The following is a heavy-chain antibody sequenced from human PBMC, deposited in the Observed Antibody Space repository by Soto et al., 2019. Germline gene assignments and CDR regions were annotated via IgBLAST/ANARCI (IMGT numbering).Heavy chain of an antibody. CDR3: GRQKGGGIYGDYVAD. CDR2: MYHSGSI. Sequence: SETLSLTCAVSGYSISSGYYWCWLRQPPGKGLEWIGHMYHSGSIYYNPSLQSRVTISMDTSKNEFSLKLTSVTAADTAVYYCGRQKGGGIYGDYVADWGQGTLVTVSS. J-gene: IGHJ4*02. D-gene: IGHD4-17*01. V-gene: IGHV4-38-2*01. CDR1: GYSISSGYY.